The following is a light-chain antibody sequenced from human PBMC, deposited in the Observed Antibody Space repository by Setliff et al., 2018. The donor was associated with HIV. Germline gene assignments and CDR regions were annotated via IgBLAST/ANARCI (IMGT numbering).Light chain of an antibody. J-gene: IGLJ1*01. CDR1: SSDVGGYNY. CDR3: SSYTSSIPLYV. Sequence: QSVLTQPASVSGSPGQSITISCTGTSSDVGGYNYVSWYQQHPGKAPKLMISDVSNRPSGVSNRFSGSRSANTASLTISGLQAEDEADYYCSSYTSSIPLYVFGTETKVTV. V-gene: IGLV2-14*03. CDR2: DVS.